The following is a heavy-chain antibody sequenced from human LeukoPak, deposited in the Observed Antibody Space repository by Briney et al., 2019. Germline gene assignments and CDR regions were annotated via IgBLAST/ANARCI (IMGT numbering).Heavy chain of an antibody. D-gene: IGHD3-10*01. CDR1: GYTFTGYY. CDR2: INPNSGGT. J-gene: IGHJ5*02. Sequence: ASVKVSCKASGYTFTGYYMHWVRQAPGQGLEWMGWINPNSGGTNYAQKFQGRVTMTRDTSISAAYMELRSLRSDDTAVYYCARGGYYGSGRTLNWFDPWGQGTLVTVSS. CDR3: ARGGYYGSGRTLNWFDP. V-gene: IGHV1-2*02.